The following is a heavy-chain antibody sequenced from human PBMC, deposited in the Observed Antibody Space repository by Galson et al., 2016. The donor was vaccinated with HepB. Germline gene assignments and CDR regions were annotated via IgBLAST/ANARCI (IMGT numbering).Heavy chain of an antibody. Sequence: SLRLSCAASGFTFRDYYMTWIRQAPGKGLEWITHISSSGDRTWYSASVKGRFTISRDNAKNSLDLQMMSLRAEDTAVYYCARGAYCSGGTCSNRFDSWGQGVLVTVFS. J-gene: IGHJ5*01. CDR3: ARGAYCSGGTCSNRFDS. CDR2: ISSSGDRT. CDR1: GFTFRDYY. V-gene: IGHV3-11*01. D-gene: IGHD2-15*01.